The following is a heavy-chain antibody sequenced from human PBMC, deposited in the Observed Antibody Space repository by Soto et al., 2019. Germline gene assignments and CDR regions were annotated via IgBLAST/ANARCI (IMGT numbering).Heavy chain of an antibody. CDR2: IIPIFGTA. Sequence: AVKVSCKASGCTFSSYAISWVRQAPGQGLEWMGGIIPIFGTANYAQKFQGRVTITADESTSTAYMELSSLRSEDTAVYYCARGAEIVLMITKRRPTYYYYGMDVWGQGTTVTVSS. J-gene: IGHJ6*02. D-gene: IGHD2-8*01. CDR1: GCTFSSYA. V-gene: IGHV1-69*13. CDR3: ARGAEIVLMITKRRPTYYYYGMDV.